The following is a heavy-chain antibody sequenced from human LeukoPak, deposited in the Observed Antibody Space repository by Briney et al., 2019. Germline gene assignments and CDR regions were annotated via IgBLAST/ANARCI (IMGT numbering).Heavy chain of an antibody. V-gene: IGHV3-48*01. D-gene: IGHD6-13*01. CDR2: ISSSSSTI. CDR1: GFSFSSYS. CDR3: ARPPYSSSWDPGWFDP. J-gene: IGHJ5*02. Sequence: GGSLRLSCAASGFSFSSYSMNWVRQAPGKGLEWVSYISSSSSTIYYADSVKGRFTISRDNAKNSLYLQMNSLRAEDTAVYYCARPPYSSSWDPGWFDPWGQGTLITVSS.